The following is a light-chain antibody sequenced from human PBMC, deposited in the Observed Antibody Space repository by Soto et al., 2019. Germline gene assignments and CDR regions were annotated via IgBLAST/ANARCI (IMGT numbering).Light chain of an antibody. CDR2: GAS. V-gene: IGKV3-20*01. Sequence: EIVLTQSPGTLSLSPGATATLSCRASQSVSRNYLAWFQQKPGQAPRLLIQGASSRAAGTPDRFSGSGSGTDFTLTISRLEPEDFAVYYCHHYGDSPIYTFGPGTKVDFK. J-gene: IGKJ3*01. CDR1: QSVSRNY. CDR3: HHYGDSPIYT.